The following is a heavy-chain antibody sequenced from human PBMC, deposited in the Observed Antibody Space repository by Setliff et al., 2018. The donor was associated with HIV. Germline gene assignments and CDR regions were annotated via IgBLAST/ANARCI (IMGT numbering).Heavy chain of an antibody. CDR1: GLTLSSYW. D-gene: IGHD7-27*01. J-gene: IGHJ4*02. V-gene: IGHV3-7*01. Sequence: PGGSLRLSCAASGLTLSSYWMSWVRQAPGKGLEWMANIKEDGSEKYYVDSVKGRFTISRDNAKNSLYLQMNSLRAEDTAVYYCARHRWGGNDGLNYWGQGTLVTVSS. CDR2: IKEDGSEK. CDR3: ARHRWGGNDGLNY.